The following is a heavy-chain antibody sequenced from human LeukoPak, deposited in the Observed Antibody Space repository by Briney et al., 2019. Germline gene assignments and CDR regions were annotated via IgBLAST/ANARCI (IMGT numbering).Heavy chain of an antibody. CDR3: ARVDGYSYGYGYYYYMDV. Sequence: GGSLRLSCAASGFTFSSYWMSWVRQAPGKGLEWVANIKQDGSEKYYVDSVKGRFTISRDNAKNSLYLQMNSLRAEDTAVYYCARVDGYSYGYGYYYYMDVWGKGTTVTISS. D-gene: IGHD5-18*01. J-gene: IGHJ6*03. CDR1: GFTFSSYW. V-gene: IGHV3-7*01. CDR2: IKQDGSEK.